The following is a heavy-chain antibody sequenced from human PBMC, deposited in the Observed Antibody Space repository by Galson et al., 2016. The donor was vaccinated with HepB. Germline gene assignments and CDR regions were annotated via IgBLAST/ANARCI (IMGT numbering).Heavy chain of an antibody. CDR2: IYYSGTT. CDR3: ARNRQTDGSLDL. CDR1: GDSVRNGDFY. Sequence: TLSLTCTVSGDSVRNGDFYWNWVRQHPGKGLEWIGNIYYSGTTSYNPSLESRITLSMDSSRNRFSLRLTSVTAADTAMYFCARNRQTDGSLDLWGQGTLVSVSS. D-gene: IGHD1-14*01. J-gene: IGHJ3*01. V-gene: IGHV4-31*03.